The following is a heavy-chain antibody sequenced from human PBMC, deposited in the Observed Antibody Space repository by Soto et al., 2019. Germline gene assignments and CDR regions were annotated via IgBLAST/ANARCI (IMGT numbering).Heavy chain of an antibody. CDR1: GFTFSSYG. CDR2: ISYDGSNK. J-gene: IGHJ6*02. V-gene: IGHV3-30*18. Sequence: QVQLVESGGGVVQPGRSLRLSCAASGFTFSSYGMHWVRQAPGKGLEWVAVISYDGSNKYYADSVKGRFTISRDNSKNXLYLQMNSLRAEDTAVYYCAKMDNWNYGYYYGMDVWGQGTTVTVSS. CDR3: AKMDNWNYGYYYGMDV. D-gene: IGHD1-7*01.